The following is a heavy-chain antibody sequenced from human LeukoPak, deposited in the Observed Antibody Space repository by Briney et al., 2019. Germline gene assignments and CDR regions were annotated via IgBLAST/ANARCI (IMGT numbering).Heavy chain of an antibody. V-gene: IGHV4-31*11. J-gene: IGHJ4*02. Sequence: PSETLSLTCAVSGGSISSGDYYWSWIRQHPGKGLEWIGYIYYGGSTYYNPSLKSRVTISLDTSKNKFSLKLSSVTAADTAVYYCARDTGTVVDYWGQGTLVTVSS. CDR1: GGSISSGDYY. CDR3: ARDTGTVVDY. CDR2: IYYGGST. D-gene: IGHD4-23*01.